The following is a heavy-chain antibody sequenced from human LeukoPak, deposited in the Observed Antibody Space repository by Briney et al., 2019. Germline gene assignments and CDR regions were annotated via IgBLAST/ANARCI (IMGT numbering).Heavy chain of an antibody. V-gene: IGHV3-21*01. CDR2: ISSSSSYI. CDR1: GFTFSSYS. CDR3: ARGYPYYYDSSGYLATMDV. Sequence: GGSLRLSCAASGFTFSSYSMNWVRQAPGKGLEWVSSISSSSSYIYYADSVKGRFTISRDNAKNSLYLQMNSLRAEDTAVYYCARGYPYYYDSSGYLATMDVWGKGTTVTISS. J-gene: IGHJ6*04. D-gene: IGHD3-22*01.